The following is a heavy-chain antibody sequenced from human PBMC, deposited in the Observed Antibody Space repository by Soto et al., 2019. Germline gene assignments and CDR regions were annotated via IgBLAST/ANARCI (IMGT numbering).Heavy chain of an antibody. CDR3: VKGAAGGCIGARCYPFDH. CDR1: GFSFSNYA. D-gene: IGHD2-8*02. Sequence: EVQLLESGGGLAQPGGSLRLSCAASGFSFSNYAMNWVRLAPGKRLEWVSSIIGVGTDTYYADSVRGRFTISRDNSRDTVFLQMNSLRGDDTAIYFCVKGAAGGCIGARCYPFDHWGLGTLVTVSS. V-gene: IGHV3-23*01. CDR2: IIGVGTDT. J-gene: IGHJ4*02.